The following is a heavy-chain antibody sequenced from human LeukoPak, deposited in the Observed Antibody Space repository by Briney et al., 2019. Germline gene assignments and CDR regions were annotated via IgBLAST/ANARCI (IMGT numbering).Heavy chain of an antibody. Sequence: ASVKVSCKASGYTFTSYQIHWVRQAPGQGLEWMGRINPSGGVPTYAQKFQGRVTITRDMSTSTVYMELSSLRSEDTAVYHCARDNMVRGFISDVFDTWGQGTMVTVSS. J-gene: IGHJ3*02. V-gene: IGHV1-46*01. CDR2: INPSGGVP. D-gene: IGHD3-10*01. CDR1: GYTFTSYQ. CDR3: ARDNMVRGFISDVFDT.